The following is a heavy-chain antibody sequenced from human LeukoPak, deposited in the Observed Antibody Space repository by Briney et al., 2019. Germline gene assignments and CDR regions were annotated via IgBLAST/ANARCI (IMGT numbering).Heavy chain of an antibody. CDR2: ISGSGGST. J-gene: IGHJ4*02. CDR1: GFTFSSYA. CDR3: AKVNSLTMVRGVNDY. D-gene: IGHD3-10*01. V-gene: IGHV3-23*01. Sequence: PGGSLRLSCAASGFTFSSYAMSWVRQAPGKGLEWVSAISGSGGSTYYADSVKGRFTISRDNSKNTLYLQMNSLRAEDTAVYYCAKVNSLTMVRGVNDYWGQGTLVTVSS.